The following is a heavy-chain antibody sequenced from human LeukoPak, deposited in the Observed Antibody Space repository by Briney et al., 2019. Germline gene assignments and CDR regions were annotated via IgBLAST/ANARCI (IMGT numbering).Heavy chain of an antibody. CDR2: IWYDGSNK. D-gene: IGHD6-19*01. CDR1: GFTFSSYG. V-gene: IGHV3-33*01. J-gene: IGHJ5*02. Sequence: PGGSLRLSCAASGFTFSSYGMHWVRQAPGKGLEWVAVIWYDGSNKYYADSVKGRFTISRDNSKSTLYLQMNSLRAEDTAVYYCARDRQWLVSYWFDPWGQGTLVTVSS. CDR3: ARDRQWLVSYWFDP.